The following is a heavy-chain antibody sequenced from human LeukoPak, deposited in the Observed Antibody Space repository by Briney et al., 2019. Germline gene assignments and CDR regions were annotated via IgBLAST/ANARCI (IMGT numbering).Heavy chain of an antibody. CDR1: GFTFSSYA. J-gene: IGHJ4*02. D-gene: IGHD1-20*01. CDR3: AREKYNWNDVYWLQIDY. CDR2: ISYDGSNK. Sequence: GGSLRLSCAASGFTFSSYAMHWVRQAPGKGLEWVAVISYDGSNKYYADSVKGRFTISRDNSKNTLYLQMNSLRAEDTAVYYCAREKYNWNDVYWLQIDYWGQGTLVTVSS. V-gene: IGHV3-30-3*01.